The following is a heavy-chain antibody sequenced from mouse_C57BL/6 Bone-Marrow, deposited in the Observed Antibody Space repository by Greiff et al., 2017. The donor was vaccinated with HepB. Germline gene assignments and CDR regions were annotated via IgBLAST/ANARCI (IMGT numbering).Heavy chain of an antibody. Sequence: VQLVESGAELVRPGASVKLSCKASGYTFTDYYINWVKQRPGQGLEWIARIYPGSGNTYYNEKFKGKATLTAEKSSSTAYMQLSSLTSEDSAVYFCAIWLRRKGFAYWGQGTLVTVSA. D-gene: IGHD2-2*01. J-gene: IGHJ3*01. CDR3: AIWLRRKGFAY. CDR1: GYTFTDYY. CDR2: IYPGSGNT. V-gene: IGHV1-76*01.